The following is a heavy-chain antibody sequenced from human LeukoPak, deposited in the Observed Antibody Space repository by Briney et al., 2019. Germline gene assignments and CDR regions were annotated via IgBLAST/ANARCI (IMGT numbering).Heavy chain of an antibody. Sequence: GASLQTSCQGSGSIFTSYWIGCGRQLPGKGLEWMGIIYPGDSGTSYSPSFQGQVTISADKSISTAYLQWRRLKASDAAMYYCARRLYDFWSGYHYNWFDPWGQGTLVTVSS. D-gene: IGHD3-3*01. CDR1: GSIFTSYW. CDR3: ARRLYDFWSGYHYNWFDP. V-gene: IGHV5-51*01. J-gene: IGHJ5*02. CDR2: IYPGDSGT.